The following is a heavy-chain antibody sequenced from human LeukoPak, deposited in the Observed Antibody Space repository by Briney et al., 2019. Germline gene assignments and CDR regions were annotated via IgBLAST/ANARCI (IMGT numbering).Heavy chain of an antibody. Sequence: SETLSLTCTVSGSSFSSSTYYWGWIRQPPGKGLEWIGSIYYSGSTYYNPALKSRVTMSVDTSKNQFSLKLSSVTAADTAVYYCARHAGGISATGTRPFDYWGQGTLVTVSS. CDR1: GSSFSSSTYY. CDR2: IYYSGST. V-gene: IGHV4-39*01. D-gene: IGHD6-13*01. CDR3: ARHAGGISATGTRPFDY. J-gene: IGHJ4*02.